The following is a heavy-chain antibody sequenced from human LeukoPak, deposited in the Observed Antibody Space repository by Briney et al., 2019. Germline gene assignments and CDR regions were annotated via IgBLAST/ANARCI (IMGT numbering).Heavy chain of an antibody. J-gene: IGHJ5*02. D-gene: IGHD2-15*01. V-gene: IGHV4-31*03. Sequence: SQTLSLTCTVSGGSISSGGYYWSWIRQHPGKGLEWIGYIYYSGSTYYNPSLKSRVTISVDTSKNQFSLKLSSVTAADTAVYYCARGVRSGGGGFDPWGQGTLVTVSS. CDR3: ARGVRSGGGGFDP. CDR2: IYYSGST. CDR1: GGSISSGGYY.